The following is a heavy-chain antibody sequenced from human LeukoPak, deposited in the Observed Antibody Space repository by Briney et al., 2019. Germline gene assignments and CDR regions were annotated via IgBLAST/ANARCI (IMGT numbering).Heavy chain of an antibody. Sequence: GGSLRLSCAASGIIITSYWMSWVRQTPGKGLECVANIKQDGSEKNYVDSVKGRFTIFRDNARNSLYLQMNSLRAEDTAVYYCARDRVVVSWGQGTLVTVSS. D-gene: IGHD2-2*01. CDR2: IKQDGSEK. J-gene: IGHJ4*02. CDR1: GIIITSYW. CDR3: ARDRVVVS. V-gene: IGHV3-7*01.